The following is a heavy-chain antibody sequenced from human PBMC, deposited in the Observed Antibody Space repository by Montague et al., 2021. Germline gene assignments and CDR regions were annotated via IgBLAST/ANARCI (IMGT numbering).Heavy chain of an antibody. D-gene: IGHD3-9*01. CDR3: ARRTLFDLLTGKFHGAFDI. Sequence: QSGAEVKKPGETLKISCKGSGYNFISYWIGWVRQMPGKGLEWMGTIYPGGSETKYSPSFQGQVIMSVDKSMNTAYLQWNTLKASDTAMYYCARRTLFDLLTGKFHGAFDIWGQGTLVTVSS. V-gene: IGHV5-51*01. J-gene: IGHJ3*02. CDR2: IYPGGSET. CDR1: GYNFISYW.